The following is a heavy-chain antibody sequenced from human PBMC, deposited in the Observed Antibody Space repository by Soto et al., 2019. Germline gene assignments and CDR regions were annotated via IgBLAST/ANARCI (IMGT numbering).Heavy chain of an antibody. D-gene: IGHD3-3*01. J-gene: IGHJ6*02. V-gene: IGHV3-30*18. CDR3: AKDLVGRDFWSGNKNYYYYGMDV. Sequence: GGSLRLSCAASGFTFSSYGMHWVRQAPGKGLEWVAVISYDGSNKYYADSVKGRFTISRDNSKNTLHLQMNSLRAEDTAVYYCAKDLVGRDFWSGNKNYYYYGMDVWGQGTTVTVSS. CDR1: GFTFSSYG. CDR2: ISYDGSNK.